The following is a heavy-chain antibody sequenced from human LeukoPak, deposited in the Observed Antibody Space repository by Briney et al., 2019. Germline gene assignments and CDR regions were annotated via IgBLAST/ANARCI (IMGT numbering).Heavy chain of an antibody. D-gene: IGHD3-10*01. J-gene: IGHJ4*02. V-gene: IGHV3-30-3*01. Sequence: GGSLRLSCAASGFTFSSYAMHWVRQAPGKGLEWVAVISYDGSNKYYADSVKGRFTISRDNSKNTLYLQMNSLRAEDTAVYYCAREVVRGVISSEDYWGQGTLVTVSS. CDR2: ISYDGSNK. CDR3: AREVVRGVISSEDY. CDR1: GFTFSSYA.